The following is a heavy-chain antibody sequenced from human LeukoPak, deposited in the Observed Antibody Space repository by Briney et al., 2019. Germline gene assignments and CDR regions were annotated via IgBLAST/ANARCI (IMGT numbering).Heavy chain of an antibody. CDR2: INHSGST. J-gene: IGHJ3*02. CDR1: GGSFSGYY. V-gene: IGHV4-34*01. CDR3: ARDQYYGSGYAFDI. Sequence: SESLSLTCAVYGGSFSGYYWSWIRQPPGKGLEWIGEINHSGSTNYNPSLKSRVTISVDTSKNQFSLKLSSVTAADTAVYYCARDQYYGSGYAFDIWGQGTMVTVSS. D-gene: IGHD3-10*01.